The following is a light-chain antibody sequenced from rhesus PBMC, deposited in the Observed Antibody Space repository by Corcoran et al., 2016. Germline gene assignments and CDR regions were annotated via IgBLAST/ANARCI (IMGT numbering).Light chain of an antibody. Sequence: DIQMNQSPSSLSASVGDRVTITCRASQGISTYLNWYQQKPGKAPKRLIYAASSLESGVPSRFSGSGSGTDFNLTISSLQPEDFATYYCLQYNSNPFTFGPGTKLDIK. CDR1: QGISTY. CDR2: AAS. CDR3: LQYNSNPFT. V-gene: IGKV1-43*01. J-gene: IGKJ3*01.